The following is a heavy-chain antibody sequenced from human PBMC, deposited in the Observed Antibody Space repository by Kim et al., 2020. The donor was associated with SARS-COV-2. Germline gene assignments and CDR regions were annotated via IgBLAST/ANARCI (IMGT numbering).Heavy chain of an antibody. CDR2: VNPSGFST. D-gene: IGHD4-4*01. CDR1: GNTLNNYY. V-gene: IGHV1-46*02. CDR3: AGADDSDYFRPFDL. J-gene: IGHJ3*01. Sequence: ASVKVSCKASGNTLNNYYIHWIRQAPGQGLEWMGVVNPSGFSTSYAQDFQDRVIMVRDTSTSTVFMDLSSLTSEDTALYFCAGADDSDYFRPFDLLGQGTVVTVSS.